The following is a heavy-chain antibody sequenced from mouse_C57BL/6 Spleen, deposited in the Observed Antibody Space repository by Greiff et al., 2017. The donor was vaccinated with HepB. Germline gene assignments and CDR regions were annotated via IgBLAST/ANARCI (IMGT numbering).Heavy chain of an antibody. Sequence: VKLVESGAELVRPGASVTLSCKASGYTFTDYEMHWVKQTPVHGLEWIGAIDPETGGTAYNQKFKGKAILTADKSSSTAYMELRSLTSEDSAVYYCTREGAQATSPFAYWGQGTLVTVSA. CDR3: TREGAQATSPFAY. J-gene: IGHJ3*01. CDR1: GYTFTDYE. D-gene: IGHD3-2*02. CDR2: IDPETGGT. V-gene: IGHV1-15*01.